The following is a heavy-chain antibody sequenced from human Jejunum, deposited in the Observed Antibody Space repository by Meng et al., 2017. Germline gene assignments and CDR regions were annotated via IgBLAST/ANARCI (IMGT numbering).Heavy chain of an antibody. Sequence: QIQLQQSGPGLVKPAQTLSLTCAISGDSVSSNSSGWNWIRQSPSRGLEWLGRTYYRSKRYIDYAVSVKSRITINPDTSKNQFSLHLNSVTPEDTAVYYCAGGGLVRSTRGYFDYWGQGTLVTVSS. CDR2: TYYRSKRYI. CDR3: AGGGLVRSTRGYFDY. V-gene: IGHV6-1*01. D-gene: IGHD1-26*01. CDR1: GDSVSSNSSG. J-gene: IGHJ4*02.